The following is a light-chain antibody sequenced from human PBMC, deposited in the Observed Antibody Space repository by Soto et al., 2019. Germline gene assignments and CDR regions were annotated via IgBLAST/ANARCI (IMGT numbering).Light chain of an antibody. CDR1: QSVSNN. J-gene: IGKJ1*01. CDR3: QQYNNWPQT. Sequence: EIVMRQSPATLSFSPVERSTLSFRASQSVSNNLAWYQQKPGQAPRLLIYGASTRATGIPARFSGSGSGTEFTLTISSLQSEDFAVYHCQQYNNWPQTFGQGTKVDIK. V-gene: IGKV3-15*01. CDR2: GAS.